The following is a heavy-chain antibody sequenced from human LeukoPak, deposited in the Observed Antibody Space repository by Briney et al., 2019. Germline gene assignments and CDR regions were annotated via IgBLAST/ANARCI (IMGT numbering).Heavy chain of an antibody. CDR3: ARDTYYYDSSGYLPFDY. CDR1: GYTFTSYA. J-gene: IGHJ4*02. CDR2: INAGNGNT. V-gene: IGHV1-3*01. Sequence: GASVKVSCKASGYTFTSYAMHWVRQAPGQRLEWVGWINAGNGNTKYSQKFQGRVTITRDTSASTAYMELSSLRSEDTAVYYCARDTYYYDSSGYLPFDYWGQGTLVTVSS. D-gene: IGHD3-22*01.